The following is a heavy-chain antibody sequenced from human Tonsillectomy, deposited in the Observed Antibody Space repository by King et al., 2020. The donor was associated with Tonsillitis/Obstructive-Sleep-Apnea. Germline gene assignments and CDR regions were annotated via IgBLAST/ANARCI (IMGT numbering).Heavy chain of an antibody. J-gene: IGHJ4*02. CDR1: GGSFSGYS. Sequence: VQLQQWGAGLLKPSETLSLTCTVYGGSFSGYSWSWIRQPPGKGLEWIGEINHSGSTNYNPSLKSRVTISVDTSKNQVSLKLSSVTAADTAVYYWASGPSIVTTDFDYWGQGTLVTVSA. D-gene: IGHD5-12*01. CDR3: ASGPSIVTTDFDY. V-gene: IGHV4-34*01. CDR2: INHSGST.